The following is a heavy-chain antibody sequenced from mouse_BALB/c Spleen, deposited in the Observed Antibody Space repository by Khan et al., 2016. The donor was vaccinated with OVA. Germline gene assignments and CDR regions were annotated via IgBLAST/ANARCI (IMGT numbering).Heavy chain of an antibody. Sequence: VQLKQSGPELVKPGASVKISCQASAYSFTNYIIHWVKQNPGQGLEWIGYINPYNDGAKYNENFKGKATLTSDKSSSTAYMELSGLTSEDSAVYYCARDYGRSFWFAYWGQGTLVTVSA. CDR2: INPYNDGA. CDR3: ARDYGRSFWFAY. CDR1: AYSFTNYI. V-gene: IGHV1S136*01. D-gene: IGHD1-1*01. J-gene: IGHJ3*01.